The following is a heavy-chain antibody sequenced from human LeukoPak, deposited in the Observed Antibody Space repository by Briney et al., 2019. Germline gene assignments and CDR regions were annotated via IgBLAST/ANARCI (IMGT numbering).Heavy chain of an antibody. V-gene: IGHV4-39*01. CDR1: GGSISSSNYY. J-gene: IGHJ4*02. Sequence: SETLSLTCTVSGGSISSSNYYWGWIRQPPGKGLEWIGTIYYSGSTYYNPSLKSRITISVDTSKNQFSLKMRSVTAADTAVYYCARAPPYDILTGFDYWGQGTLVTVSS. D-gene: IGHD3-9*01. CDR2: IYYSGST. CDR3: ARAPPYDILTGFDY.